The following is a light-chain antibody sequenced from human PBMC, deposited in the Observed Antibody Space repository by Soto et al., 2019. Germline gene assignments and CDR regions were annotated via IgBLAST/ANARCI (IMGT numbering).Light chain of an antibody. CDR3: QQYGSSIT. J-gene: IGKJ1*01. V-gene: IGKV3-20*01. CDR2: GAS. Sequence: PPSPATRSAHPWERATLSSGASQSVSSNLAWYQQKPGQAPRLLIYGASSRATGIPDRFSGSGSGTDFTLTINRLEPEDFAVYYCQQYGSSITFGQGIKVDI. CDR1: QSVSSN.